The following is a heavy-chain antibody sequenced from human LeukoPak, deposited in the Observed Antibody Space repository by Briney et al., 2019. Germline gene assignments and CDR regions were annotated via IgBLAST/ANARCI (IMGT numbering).Heavy chain of an antibody. D-gene: IGHD6-13*01. Sequence: GGSLRLSCAASGFTFSSYAMSWVRQAPGKGLEWVSTITSEAITLYSDSVKGRFTVSSNNSKNTLHLQMNSLRADATAVYYCAKDLNMAAAHIRMDVWGQGTTVTVSS. CDR3: AKDLNMAAAHIRMDV. CDR2: ITSEAIT. CDR1: GFTFSSYA. J-gene: IGHJ6*02. V-gene: IGHV3-23*01.